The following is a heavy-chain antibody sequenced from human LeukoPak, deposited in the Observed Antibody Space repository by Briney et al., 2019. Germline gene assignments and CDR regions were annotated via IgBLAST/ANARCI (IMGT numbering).Heavy chain of an antibody. Sequence: PGGSLRLSCAASGFTFSSYSMNWVRQAPGKGLEWVSSISSSSSYIYYADSVKGRFTISRDNSKNTLYLQMNSLRAEDTAVYYCARGRADFWSGYSMDVWGQGTTVTVSS. CDR2: ISSSSSYI. D-gene: IGHD3-3*01. CDR1: GFTFSSYS. J-gene: IGHJ6*02. V-gene: IGHV3-21*01. CDR3: ARGRADFWSGYSMDV.